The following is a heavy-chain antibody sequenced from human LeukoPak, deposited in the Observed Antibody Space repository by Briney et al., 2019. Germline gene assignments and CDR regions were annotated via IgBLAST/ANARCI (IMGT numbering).Heavy chain of an antibody. Sequence: QPGGSLRLSCAASGFTFSSYAMSWVRQAPGKGLEWVSAISGSGGSTYYADSVKGRFTISRDNSKNTLYPQMNSLRAEDTAVYYCAKDYYYDSSGYSQAFDYWGQGTLVTVSS. V-gene: IGHV3-23*01. J-gene: IGHJ4*02. CDR1: GFTFSSYA. CDR2: ISGSGGST. CDR3: AKDYYYDSSGYSQAFDY. D-gene: IGHD3-22*01.